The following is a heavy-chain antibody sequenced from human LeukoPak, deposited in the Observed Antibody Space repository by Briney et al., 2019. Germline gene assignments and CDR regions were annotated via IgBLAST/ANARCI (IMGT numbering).Heavy chain of an antibody. V-gene: IGHV4-34*01. CDR2: INHSGST. D-gene: IGHD5-24*01. CDR1: GGSFSGYY. CDR3: ARGRDGYNYDHNYYVDV. J-gene: IGHJ6*03. Sequence: SETLSLTCAVYGGSFSGYYWSWIRQPPGKGLEWIGEINHSGSTNYNPSLKSRVTISVDTSKNQFSLKLSSVTAADTAVYYCARGRDGYNYDHNYYVDVWGKGTTVTVSS.